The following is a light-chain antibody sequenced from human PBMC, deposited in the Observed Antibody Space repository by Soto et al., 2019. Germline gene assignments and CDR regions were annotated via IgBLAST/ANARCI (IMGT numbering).Light chain of an antibody. CDR1: HSVSSN. CDR3: QQYNNWPPFT. Sequence: EIVRTQSPATLSVSPGERATLSCRTSHSVSSNLAGYKQKPGQSPRLLIYGASTRTTGIPARFSGSGSGTEFTLTISSLQAEDFAGYYCQQYNNWPPFTFGPGTKVDIK. V-gene: IGKV3-15*01. J-gene: IGKJ3*01. CDR2: GAS.